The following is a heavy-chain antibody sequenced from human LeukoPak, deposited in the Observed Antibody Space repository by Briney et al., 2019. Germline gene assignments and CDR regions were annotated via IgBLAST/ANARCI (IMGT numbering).Heavy chain of an antibody. CDR3: AREEVDVDYYFDY. CDR2: IYSGGST. Sequence: GGSLRLSCAASGFTVSSNYMSWVRQAPGKGLEWVSVIYSGGSTYYADSVKGRFTISRHNSKNTLYLQMNSLRAEDTAVYYCAREEVDVDYYFDYWGQGTLVTVSS. CDR1: GFTVSSNY. J-gene: IGHJ4*02. D-gene: IGHD4-17*01. V-gene: IGHV3-53*01.